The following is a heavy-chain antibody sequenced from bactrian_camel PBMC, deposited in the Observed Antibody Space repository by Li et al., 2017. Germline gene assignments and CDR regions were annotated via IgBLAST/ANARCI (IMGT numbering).Heavy chain of an antibody. CDR2: IYSGDGAA. Sequence: HVQLVESGGDSVQAGGSLTLSCAASKFHSGFVFSTWCTGWFRQAPGQEREGVAAIYSGDGAAIYTDSAKGRFTLSRDIRKSTFDLQMNALKPEDTAMYYCAASRAMWLGQDKALDASQYSKWGQGTQVTVS. D-gene: IGHD1*01. CDR1: KFHSGFVFSTWC. J-gene: IGHJ4*01. CDR3: AASRAMWLGQDKALDASQYSK. V-gene: IGHV3S26*01.